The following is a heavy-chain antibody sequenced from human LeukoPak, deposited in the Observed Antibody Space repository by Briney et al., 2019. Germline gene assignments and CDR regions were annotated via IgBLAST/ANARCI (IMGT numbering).Heavy chain of an antibody. J-gene: IGHJ4*02. CDR2: ISSSGSTI. CDR3: ARGPTNGQAFDY. Sequence: PGGSLRLSCAASGFTFSSYEMNWVRQAPGKGLEWVSYISSSGSTIYYADSVKGRFTISRDNAKNSLHLQMNSLRAEDTAVYYCARGPTNGQAFDYWGQGTLVSVSS. V-gene: IGHV3-48*03. CDR1: GFTFSSYE. D-gene: IGHD2-8*01.